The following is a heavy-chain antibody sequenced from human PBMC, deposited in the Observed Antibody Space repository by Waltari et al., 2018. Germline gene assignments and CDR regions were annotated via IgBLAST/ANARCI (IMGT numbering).Heavy chain of an antibody. J-gene: IGHJ6*03. V-gene: IGHV4-34*01. CDR2: INHSGST. CDR1: GGSFSGYY. Sequence: QVQLQQWGAGLLKPSEPLSLTCAVYGGSFSGYYWSWIRQPPRKGLEWIGEINHSGSTNYNPSLKSRVTISVDTSKNQFSLKLSSVTAADTAVYYCARGRNDNWNHPYMDVWGKGTTVTVSS. CDR3: ARGRNDNWNHPYMDV. D-gene: IGHD1-20*01.